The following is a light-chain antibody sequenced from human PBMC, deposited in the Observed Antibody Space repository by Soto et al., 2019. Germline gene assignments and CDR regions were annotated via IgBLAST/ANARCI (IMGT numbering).Light chain of an antibody. CDR3: TSYAGSLTVV. Sequence: QSALTQPPSASGSPGQSVTISCTGTSSDVGGYNYVSWYQYHPGKAPRLKVYEVSKRPSGVPDRFSGSKSGNTASLTVSGLQTEDEADYYCTSYAGSLTVVFGGGNKMT. CDR2: EVS. J-gene: IGLJ2*01. CDR1: SSDVGGYNY. V-gene: IGLV2-8*01.